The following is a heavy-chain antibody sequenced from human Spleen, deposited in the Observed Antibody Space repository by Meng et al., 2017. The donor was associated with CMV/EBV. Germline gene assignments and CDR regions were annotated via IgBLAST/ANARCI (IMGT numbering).Heavy chain of an antibody. CDR1: GFSFTNYA. CDR2: ISSTSNIV. J-gene: IGHJ4*02. CDR3: ARDGSWGYPSYYSDY. Sequence: GGSLRLSCAASGFSFTNYAMNWVRQAPGKGLEWVSYISSTSNIVYDADSVKGRFTISRDNAKNSLYLQMSSLKAEDTAVYYCARDGSWGYPSYYSDYWGQGIRVTVSS. V-gene: IGHV3-48*04. D-gene: IGHD1-26*01.